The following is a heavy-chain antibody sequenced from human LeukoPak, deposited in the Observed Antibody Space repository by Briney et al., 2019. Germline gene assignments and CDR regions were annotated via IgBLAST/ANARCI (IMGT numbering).Heavy chain of an antibody. CDR2: ISWNSGSI. V-gene: IGHV3-9*01. D-gene: IGHD7-27*01. CDR1: GFTFDDYA. J-gene: IGHJ4*02. CDR3: AKSQFQYGENVDY. Sequence: GGSLRLSCAASGFTFDDYALHWVRQAPGKGLEWVSGISWNSGSIGYADSVKGRFTISRDNAKNSLYLQMNSLRAEDTALYYCAKSQFQYGENVDYWGQGTLVTVSS.